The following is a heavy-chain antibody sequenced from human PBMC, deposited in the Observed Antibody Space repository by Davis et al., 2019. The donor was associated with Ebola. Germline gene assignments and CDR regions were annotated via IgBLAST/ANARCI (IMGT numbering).Heavy chain of an antibody. CDR3: AKGTYSSMAARFDP. Sequence: GSLRLSCVVSGGPISSYYWNWIRPSPGKGLEWIGHIYYTGSTDYNPSLKSRVTISVDTSKNGFSLELSSVTAADTAVYYCAKGTYSSMAARFDPWGQGILVTVPS. V-gene: IGHV4-59*08. CDR2: IYYTGST. D-gene: IGHD2-21*01. CDR1: GGPISSYY. J-gene: IGHJ5*02.